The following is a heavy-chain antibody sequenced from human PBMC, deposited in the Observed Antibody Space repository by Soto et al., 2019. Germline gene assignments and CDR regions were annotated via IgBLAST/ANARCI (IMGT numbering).Heavy chain of an antibody. CDR1: GYTFNTYG. D-gene: IGHD4-17*01. CDR3: ARGCIAVTTHLCY. J-gene: IGHJ4*02. Sequence: ASVKVSCKASGYTFNTYGITWVRQAPGQGLEWMGWINPYNGNTKFAQKLQDRVTMTTATSTSTAYMELASLRSDDTAVYYCARGCIAVTTHLCYWGQGSLVTVSS. V-gene: IGHV1-18*01. CDR2: INPYNGNT.